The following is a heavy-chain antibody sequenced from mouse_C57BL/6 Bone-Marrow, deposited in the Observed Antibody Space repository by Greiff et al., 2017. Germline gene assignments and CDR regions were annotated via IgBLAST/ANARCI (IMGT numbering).Heavy chain of an antibody. D-gene: IGHD2-3*01. V-gene: IGHV1-64*01. CDR2: IHPNSGST. CDR3: ARSGGYYPAWFAY. Sequence: LQQPGAELVKPGASVKLSCKASGYTFTSYWMHWVKQRPGQGLVWIGMIHPNSGSTNYNEKFKSKATLTVDKSSSTAYMQLSSLTSEDSAVYYCARSGGYYPAWFAYWGQGTLVTVSA. J-gene: IGHJ3*01. CDR1: GYTFTSYW.